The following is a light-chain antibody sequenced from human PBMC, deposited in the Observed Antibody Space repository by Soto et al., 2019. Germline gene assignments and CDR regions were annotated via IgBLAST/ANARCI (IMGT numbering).Light chain of an antibody. CDR1: SSDVGNGYDS. Sequence: QSALTQPASVSGSPGQSITISCTGTSSDVGNGYDSVSWYQQHPGKAPKLMIYEVSNRPSGVSNRFSGSKSGYTASLTISELQAEDEADYYCTSFTSSSTWVFGGGTKVTVL. V-gene: IGLV2-14*03. CDR2: EVS. CDR3: TSFTSSSTWV. J-gene: IGLJ3*02.